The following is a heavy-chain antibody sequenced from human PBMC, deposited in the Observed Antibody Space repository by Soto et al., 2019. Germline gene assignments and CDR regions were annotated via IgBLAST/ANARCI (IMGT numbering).Heavy chain of an antibody. CDR1: GQGFTNYW. Sequence: GESLKISCQDSGQGFTNYWIAWVRQMPGKGLEWMGIINLFDSDTRYSPSFQGQVTMSADKSISTAYLQWSSLKASDTAIYYCARQDGSRDFDYWDQGALVTVSS. CDR2: INLFDSDT. CDR3: ARQDGSRDFDY. V-gene: IGHV5-51*01. J-gene: IGHJ4*02.